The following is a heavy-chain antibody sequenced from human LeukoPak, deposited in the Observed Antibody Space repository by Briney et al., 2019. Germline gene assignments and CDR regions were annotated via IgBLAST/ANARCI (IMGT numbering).Heavy chain of an antibody. Sequence: QSGGSLRLSCAASGFTFSSYWMHWVRQAPGKGLVWVSRINTDGSSTSYADSVKGRFTISRDNAKNTLYLQMNSLRAEDTAVYYCARTKDYYDSSGCFDYWGQGTLVTVSS. CDR3: ARTKDYYDSSGCFDY. J-gene: IGHJ4*02. CDR2: INTDGSST. CDR1: GFTFSSYW. D-gene: IGHD3-22*01. V-gene: IGHV3-74*01.